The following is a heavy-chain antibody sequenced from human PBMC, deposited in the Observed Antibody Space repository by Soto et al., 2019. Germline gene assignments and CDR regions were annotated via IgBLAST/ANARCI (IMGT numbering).Heavy chain of an antibody. Sequence: GESLKISCAASGFTFSSYSMNWVRQAPGKGLEWVSYISSSSSTIYYADSVKGRFTISRDNAKNSLYLQMNSLRAEDNAGYFLGGIPPDYSGSYFDYWGQGTLVTVSS. CDR3: GGIPPDYSGSYFDY. CDR1: GFTFSSYS. J-gene: IGHJ4*02. V-gene: IGHV3-48*04. CDR2: ISSSSSTI. D-gene: IGHD1-26*01.